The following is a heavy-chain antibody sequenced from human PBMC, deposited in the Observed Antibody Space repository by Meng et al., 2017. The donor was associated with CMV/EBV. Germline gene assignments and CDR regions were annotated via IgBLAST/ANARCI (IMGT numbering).Heavy chain of an antibody. CDR2: IYYSGST. D-gene: IGHD6-19*01. CDR3: ARVKSGWWDCFDY. Sequence: LRLSCTVSGGSISSGGYYWSWIRQHPGKGLEWIGYIYYSGSTYYNPSLKSRVTISVDTSKNQFSLKLSSVTAADTAVHYCARVKSGWWDCFDYWGQGTLVTVSS. CDR1: GGSISSGGYY. J-gene: IGHJ4*02. V-gene: IGHV4-31*03.